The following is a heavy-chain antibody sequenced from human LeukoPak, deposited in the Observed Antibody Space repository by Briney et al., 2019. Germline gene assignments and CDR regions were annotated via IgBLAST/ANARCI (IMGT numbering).Heavy chain of an antibody. CDR2: ISGSGGST. CDR3: AKPRDYFDY. Sequence: PGGSLRLSCAASGYTFSTYAMSWVRQAPGKGLEWVSAISGSGGSTYYADSVRGRFTISRDNSKNTLYLQMNSLRAEDTAVYYCAKPRDYFDYWGQGTLVTVSS. J-gene: IGHJ4*02. CDR1: GYTFSTYA. V-gene: IGHV3-23*01.